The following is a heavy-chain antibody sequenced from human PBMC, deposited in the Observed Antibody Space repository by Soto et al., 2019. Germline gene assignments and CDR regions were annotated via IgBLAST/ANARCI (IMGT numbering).Heavy chain of an antibody. CDR3: ATGNHHADDAYDI. Sequence: EASVKASCKASGYTFTSCYMHWVRQAPGQGLEWMGIINPSGGSTSYAQKFQGRVTMTRDTSTSTVYMEPNSLRVQDTALYHCATGNHHADDAYDISGQGTMVTVSS. CDR1: GYTFTSCY. J-gene: IGHJ3*02. V-gene: IGHV1-46*03. D-gene: IGHD1-26*01. CDR2: INPSGGST.